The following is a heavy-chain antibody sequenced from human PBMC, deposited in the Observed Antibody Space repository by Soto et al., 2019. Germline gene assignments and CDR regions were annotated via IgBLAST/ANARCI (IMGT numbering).Heavy chain of an antibody. J-gene: IGHJ3*02. V-gene: IGHV3-33*01. D-gene: IGHD2-2*01. CDR2: IWFDGSDK. Sequence: GGSLRLSCAASGFTFSTYGMHWVRQAPGKGLEWVALIWFDGSDKYYTESVKGRFTISRDNSKSTLYLQMNSLRAEDTAFYYCARLYCSATSCYSVGAFDTRGPGTMGTV. CDR3: ARLYCSATSCYSVGAFDT. CDR1: GFTFSTYG.